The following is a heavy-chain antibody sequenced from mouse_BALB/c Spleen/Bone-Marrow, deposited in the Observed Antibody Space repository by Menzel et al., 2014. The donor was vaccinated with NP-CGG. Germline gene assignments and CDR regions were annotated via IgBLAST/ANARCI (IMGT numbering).Heavy chain of an antibody. CDR2: IRNKANGYTT. Sequence: EVQRVESGGGLVQPGGSLRLSCATSGFTFTDYYMSWVRQPPGKALEWLGFIRNKANGYTTEYSASMKGRFTISRDNSQSILYLQMNTLRAEDSATYYCATGWFAYWGQGTLVTVSA. CDR1: GFTFTDYY. J-gene: IGHJ3*01. V-gene: IGHV7-3*02. CDR3: ATGWFAY.